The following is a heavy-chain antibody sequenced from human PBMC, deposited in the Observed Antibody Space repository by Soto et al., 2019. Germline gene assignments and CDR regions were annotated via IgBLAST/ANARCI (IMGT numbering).Heavy chain of an antibody. V-gene: IGHV1-69*01. CDR2: ITPIFGTT. CDR3: ARLRRETYLNDAFDI. CDR1: GTFKSYA. J-gene: IGHJ3*02. Sequence: QVQLVQSGAEVKKPGSSVKVSCKASGTFKSYAITWVRQAPGQGLEWMGVITPIFGTTNYAQKFQGRVTITADESTSTAYMERSSLRSGDTAVYYGARLRRETYLNDAFDIWGPGTMVTVSS.